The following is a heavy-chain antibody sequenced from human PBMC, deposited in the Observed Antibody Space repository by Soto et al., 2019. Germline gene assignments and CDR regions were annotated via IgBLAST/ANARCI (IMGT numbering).Heavy chain of an antibody. J-gene: IGHJ5*02. V-gene: IGHV1-2*02. CDR3: AREEHCSSTCCGWFDP. D-gene: IGHD2-2*01. CDR1: GYTFTGYY. CDR2: INPNSGGT. Sequence: ASVKVSCKASGYTFTGYYMHWVRQAPGQGLEWMGWINPNSGGTNYAQKFQGRVTMTRDTSISTAYMELSRLRSDDTAVYYCAREEHCSSTCCGWFDPWGQGTLVTVYS.